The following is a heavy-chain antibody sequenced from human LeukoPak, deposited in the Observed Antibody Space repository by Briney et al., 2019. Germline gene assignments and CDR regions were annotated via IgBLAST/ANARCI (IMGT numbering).Heavy chain of an antibody. D-gene: IGHD1-26*01. CDR3: ARVGIVGATYPFDY. Sequence: SETLSLTCTVSGGSISSYYWGWIRQPPGKGLEWIGYIYHSGSTNYNPSLKSRVTISVDTSKNQFSLKLSSVTAADMAVYYCARVGIVGATYPFDYWGQGTLVTVSS. CDR2: IYHSGST. V-gene: IGHV4-59*01. J-gene: IGHJ4*02. CDR1: GGSISSYY.